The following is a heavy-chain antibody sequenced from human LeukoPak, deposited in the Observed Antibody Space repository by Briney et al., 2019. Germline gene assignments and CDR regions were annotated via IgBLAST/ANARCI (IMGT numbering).Heavy chain of an antibody. CDR1: GFTFNSNA. Sequence: GGSLRLSCAASGFTFNSNAMHWVRQAPGKGLEWVAGISYDGSNKYYAGSVKGRFTISRDNSKNTLNLQMNSLRAEDTAVYYCARQPYSSGWFFDYWGQGTLVTVSS. V-gene: IGHV3-30-3*01. J-gene: IGHJ4*02. CDR3: ARQPYSSGWFFDY. D-gene: IGHD6-19*01. CDR2: ISYDGSNK.